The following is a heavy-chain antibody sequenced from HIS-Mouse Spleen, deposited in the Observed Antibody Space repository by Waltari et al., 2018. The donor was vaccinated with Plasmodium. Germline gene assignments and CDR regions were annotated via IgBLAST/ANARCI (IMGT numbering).Heavy chain of an antibody. V-gene: IGHV4-34*01. CDR2: INHSGST. CDR3: ARGRVLGTSSGYFDL. Sequence: QVQLQQWGAGLLKHSETLSLTCAVYGGSFSGDYWSWIRQPPGKGLEWIGEINHSGSTNYNPSLKSRVTISVDTSKNQFSLKLSSVTAADTAVYYCARGRVLGTSSGYFDLWGRGTLVTVSS. D-gene: IGHD3-10*01. J-gene: IGHJ2*01. CDR1: GGSFSGDY.